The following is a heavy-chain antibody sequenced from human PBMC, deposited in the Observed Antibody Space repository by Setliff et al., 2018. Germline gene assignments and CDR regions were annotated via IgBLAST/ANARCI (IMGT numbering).Heavy chain of an antibody. CDR3: ARGGYSYGY. V-gene: IGHV3-7*04. D-gene: IGHD5-18*01. CDR1: GFTFSPYI. CDR2: IKQDGSDK. Sequence: PGGSLRLSCAASGFTFSPYIIHWVRQAPGKGLEWVANIKQDGSDKYYVDSVKGRFTISRDNAKNSLYLQMNNLRAEDTAVYYCARGGYSYGYWGQGTLVTVSS. J-gene: IGHJ4*02.